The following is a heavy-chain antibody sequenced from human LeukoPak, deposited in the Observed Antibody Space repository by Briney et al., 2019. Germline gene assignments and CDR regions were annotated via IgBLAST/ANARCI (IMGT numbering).Heavy chain of an antibody. CDR2: ISGSDDST. CDR3: AKSPEWNDGGGYFDY. Sequence: GGSLRLSCAASGFSFSSYAMSWVRQAPGKGLEWVSAISGSDDSTFYADSVKGRFTISRDNTKNTLYLQMNSLRAEDTALYYCAKSPEWNDGGGYFDYWGQGTLVTVSS. J-gene: IGHJ4*02. D-gene: IGHD1-1*01. V-gene: IGHV3-23*01. CDR1: GFSFSSYA.